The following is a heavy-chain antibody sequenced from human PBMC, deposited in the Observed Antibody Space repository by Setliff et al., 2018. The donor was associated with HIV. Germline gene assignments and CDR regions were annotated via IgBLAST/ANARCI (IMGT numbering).Heavy chain of an antibody. V-gene: IGHV4-59*01. CDR3: ARVGYYDSSFDY. D-gene: IGHD3-22*01. CDR2: IYYSGST. Sequence: SETLSLTCTVSGGSISSYYWSWIRQPPGKGLEWIGYIYYSGSTNYNPSLKSRVTISVDTSKNQFSLQLSSVTAADTAVYYYARVGYYDSSFDYWGQGTLVTVSS. J-gene: IGHJ4*02. CDR1: GGSISSYY.